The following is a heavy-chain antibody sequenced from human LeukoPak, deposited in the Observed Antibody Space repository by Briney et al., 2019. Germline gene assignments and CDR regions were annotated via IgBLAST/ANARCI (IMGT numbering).Heavy chain of an antibody. J-gene: IGHJ4*02. V-gene: IGHV3-33*01. CDR2: IWYDGSNK. Sequence: GGSLRLSCAACGFTFSSYGMHWVRQGPGKGLEWVAVIWYDGSNKYYADSVKGRFTISRDNSKNTLYLQMNSLRAEDTAVYYCARDSSEWFGEYLDYWGQGTLVTVSS. D-gene: IGHD3-10*01. CDR3: ARDSSEWFGEYLDY. CDR1: GFTFSSYG.